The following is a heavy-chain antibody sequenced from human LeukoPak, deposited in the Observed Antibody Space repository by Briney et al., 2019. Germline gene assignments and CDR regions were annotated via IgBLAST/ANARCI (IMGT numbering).Heavy chain of an antibody. CDR3: AGRIVGAMGAFDI. Sequence: SVKVSCKASGGTFSSYAISWVRQAPGQGLEWMGGIIPIFGTANYAQKFQGRVTITADESTGTAYMELSSLRSEDTAVYYCAGRIVGAMGAFDIWGQGTMVTVSS. V-gene: IGHV1-69*13. CDR2: IIPIFGTA. D-gene: IGHD1-26*01. J-gene: IGHJ3*02. CDR1: GGTFSSYA.